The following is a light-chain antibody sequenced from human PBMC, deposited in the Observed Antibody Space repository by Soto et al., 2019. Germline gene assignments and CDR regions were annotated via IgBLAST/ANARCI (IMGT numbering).Light chain of an antibody. J-gene: IGKJ1*01. CDR3: QQYNSYST. CDR2: KAS. CDR1: QGISSW. Sequence: DIQMTQSPSTLSASVGDRVTITCRASQGISSWLAWYQQKLGKAPKLLIYKASSLESGVPSRFSGSGSGTEFTLTISSLQPDDLATYYCQQYNSYSTFGQGTKVEIK. V-gene: IGKV1-5*03.